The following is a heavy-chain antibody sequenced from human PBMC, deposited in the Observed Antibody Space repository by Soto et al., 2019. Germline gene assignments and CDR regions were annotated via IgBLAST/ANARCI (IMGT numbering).Heavy chain of an antibody. Sequence: LRLSCAASGFSFVNYAMNWVRQAPLKGLEWVSGLSGSGTSTYYADSVKGRFTISRDNSRDTLFLQMNSLTADDTVVYYCAKATTNGGWFNPFDSWGQGALVPVSS. CDR2: LSGSGTST. D-gene: IGHD6-19*01. V-gene: IGHV3-23*01. CDR1: GFSFVNYA. CDR3: AKATTNGGWFNPFDS. J-gene: IGHJ4*02.